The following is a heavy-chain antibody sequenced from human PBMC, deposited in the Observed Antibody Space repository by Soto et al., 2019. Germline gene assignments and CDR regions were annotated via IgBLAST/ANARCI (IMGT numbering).Heavy chain of an antibody. CDR2: INPATGAA. CDR3: ARGGGVGVAGSAAFDM. Sequence: QLHLVQSGAVVKKPGASVTVSCSASGYPVTAYYMHWVRQAPGRGLEWMGGINPATGAAKYTQTFPGRVTMTRNPSTDTVFMELGGLNSEDTAGFYWARGGGVGVAGSAAFDMWGQGTLVTVSS. D-gene: IGHD3-3*01. V-gene: IGHV1-2*02. J-gene: IGHJ3*02. CDR1: GYPVTAYY.